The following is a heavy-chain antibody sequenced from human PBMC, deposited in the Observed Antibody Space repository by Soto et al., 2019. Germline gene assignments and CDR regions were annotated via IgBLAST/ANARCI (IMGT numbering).Heavy chain of an antibody. CDR1: GYTFTSYY. CDR2: INPSGGST. CDR3: ARDQEPSTLYHDCYYMGV. J-gene: IGHJ6*03. V-gene: IGHV1-46*03. Sequence: QVQLVQSGAEVQKPGASVTVSCTASGYTFTSYYIHWVRQAPGQGLEWMGIINPSGGSTSYAQKFEGRVTMSRDTSTSTVYMEVSGLRSEDTAVYYWARDQEPSTLYHDCYYMGVWGKGATVTVSS.